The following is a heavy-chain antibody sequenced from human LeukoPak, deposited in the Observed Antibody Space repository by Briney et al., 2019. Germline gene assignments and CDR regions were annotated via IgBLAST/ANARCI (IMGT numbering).Heavy chain of an antibody. CDR1: GGSFSGYY. D-gene: IGHD3-10*01. Sequence: SETLSLTCAVYGGSFSGYYWSWIRQPPGKGLEWIGEINHSGSTNYNPSLKSRVTISVDTSKNQFSLKLSSVTAADTAVYCCARATRMVRGVIKFDPWGQGTLVTVSS. V-gene: IGHV4-34*01. J-gene: IGHJ5*02. CDR2: INHSGST. CDR3: ARATRMVRGVIKFDP.